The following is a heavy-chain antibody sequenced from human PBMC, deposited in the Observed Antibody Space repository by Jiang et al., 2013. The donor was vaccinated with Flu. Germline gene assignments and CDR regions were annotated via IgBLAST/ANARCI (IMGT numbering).Heavy chain of an antibody. D-gene: IGHD3-3*01. CDR2: TYYRSKWYN. Sequence: QTLSLTCAISGDSVSSNSAAWNWIRQSPSRGLEWLGRTYYRSKWYNDYAVSVKSRITINPDTSKNQFSLQLNSVTPEDTAVYYCARVSYFWIYDFWSGYYRGSFDYWGQGTLVTVSS. CDR3: ARVSYFWIYDFWSGYYRGSFDY. J-gene: IGHJ4*02. V-gene: IGHV6-1*01. CDR1: GDSVSSNSAA.